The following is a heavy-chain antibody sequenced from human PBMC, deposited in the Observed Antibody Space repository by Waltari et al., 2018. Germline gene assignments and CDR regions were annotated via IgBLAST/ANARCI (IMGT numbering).Heavy chain of an antibody. CDR3: ARGTRVNLVRGAEWFDF. V-gene: IGHV4-38-2*02. CDR1: GFTVVSGYY. D-gene: IGHD3-10*01. CDR2: AYHGGRI. Sequence: QVQLQESGPGVMKPSETLSLTCQVSGFTVVSGYYWGWIRQSPGQGLEWIGSAYHGGRIFYTPSLERRVSISLDRSGNQVALEVRSLTAADTAVYYCARGTRVNLVRGAEWFDFWGPGMLVSVSS. J-gene: IGHJ5*01.